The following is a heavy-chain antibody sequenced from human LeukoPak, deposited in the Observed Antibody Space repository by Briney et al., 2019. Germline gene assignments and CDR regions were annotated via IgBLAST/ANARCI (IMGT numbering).Heavy chain of an antibody. CDR2: ISPYNGKT. J-gene: IGHJ4*02. CDR1: GYTFTNYV. Sequence: ASVKVSCKASGYTFTNYVIIWVRQAPGQGLEWMGWISPYNGKTTYPQNVQGRVTLTTETSTNTAYMELRSLTSDDTAVYFCARSHSGSLRAPFAYWGQGTLVTVSS. V-gene: IGHV1-18*01. CDR3: ARSHSGSLRAPFAY. D-gene: IGHD3-10*01.